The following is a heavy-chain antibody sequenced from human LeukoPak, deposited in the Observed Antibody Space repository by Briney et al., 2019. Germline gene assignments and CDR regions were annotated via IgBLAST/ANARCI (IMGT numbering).Heavy chain of an antibody. Sequence: SETLSLTCAVYGGSFSGYYWSWIRQPPGKGLEWIGEINHSGSTNYNPSLKSRVTISVDTSKNQFSLKLSSVTAADTAVYYCARVKVRTVTTYLYYFDYWDQGTLVTVSS. CDR1: GGSFSGYY. V-gene: IGHV4-34*01. J-gene: IGHJ4*02. CDR2: INHSGST. D-gene: IGHD4-17*01. CDR3: ARVKVRTVTTYLYYFDY.